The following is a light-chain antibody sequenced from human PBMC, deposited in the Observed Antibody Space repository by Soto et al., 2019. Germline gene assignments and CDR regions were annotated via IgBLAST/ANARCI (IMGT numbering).Light chain of an antibody. CDR2: YDS. CDR1: XIGSKR. Sequence: SYELTQPPSVSVAPEKTARITCGGXXIGSKRVHWYRQKPGQAPVLVIYYDSDRPSGIPERFSGSNSGNTATLTISRVEAGDEADYYCQVWDISTDHYVFGTGTKVTVL. J-gene: IGLJ1*01. CDR3: QVWDISTDHYV. V-gene: IGLV3-21*04.